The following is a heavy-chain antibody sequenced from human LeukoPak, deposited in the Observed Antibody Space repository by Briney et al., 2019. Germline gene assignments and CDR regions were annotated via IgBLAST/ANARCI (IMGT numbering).Heavy chain of an antibody. D-gene: IGHD6-13*01. J-gene: IGHJ3*02. CDR3: AKSIAAAGTDAFDI. CDR2: ISYDGSNK. CDR1: GFTFSSYG. V-gene: IGHV3-30*18. Sequence: GGSLRLSCAASGFTFSSYGMHWVRQAPGKGLEGVADISYDGSNKYYADSVKGRFTISRDNSKNTLYLQMNSLRAEDTAVYYCAKSIAAAGTDAFDIWGQGTMVTVSS.